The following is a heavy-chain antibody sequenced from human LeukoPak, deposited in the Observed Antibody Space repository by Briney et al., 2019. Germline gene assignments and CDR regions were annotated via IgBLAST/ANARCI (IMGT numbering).Heavy chain of an antibody. CDR2: ISSSSSYI. Sequence: GGSLRLSCAASGFTFSSYSMNWVRQAPGQGLEWVSSISSSSSYIYYADSVKGRFTISRDNAKNSLYLQMNSLRAEDTAVYYCARDLVVPAASSAYWGQGTLVTVSS. V-gene: IGHV3-21*01. CDR3: ARDLVVPAASSAY. J-gene: IGHJ4*02. CDR1: GFTFSSYS. D-gene: IGHD2-2*01.